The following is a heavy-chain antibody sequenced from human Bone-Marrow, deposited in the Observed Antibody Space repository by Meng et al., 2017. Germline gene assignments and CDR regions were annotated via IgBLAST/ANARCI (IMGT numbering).Heavy chain of an antibody. Sequence: ASVKVSCKASGYTFTGYYMHWVRQAPGQGLEWMGRINPNSGGTNYAQKFQGRVTMTRDTSISTAYVELSRLRSDDTAVYYCARDWGWLQDYYYYYGMDVWGQGTTVTVSS. CDR2: INPNSGGT. CDR1: GYTFTGYY. D-gene: IGHD5-24*01. J-gene: IGHJ6*02. CDR3: ARDWGWLQDYYYYYGMDV. V-gene: IGHV1-2*06.